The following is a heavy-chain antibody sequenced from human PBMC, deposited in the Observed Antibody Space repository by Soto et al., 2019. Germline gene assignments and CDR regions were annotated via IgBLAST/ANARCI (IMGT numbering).Heavy chain of an antibody. CDR3: ARFLGYCISTSCSTDAFDI. D-gene: IGHD2-2*01. V-gene: IGHV3-48*01. CDR1: GFTFSSYC. J-gene: IGHJ3*02. CDR2: IIYSGSSI. Sequence: GGSLRLSCVASGFTFSSYCMNWVRQAPGKGLEWISYIIYSGSSIYYADSVKGRFTISRDNSKNTLYLQMNSLRAEDTAVYYCARFLGYCISTSCSTDAFDIWGQGTMVTVSS.